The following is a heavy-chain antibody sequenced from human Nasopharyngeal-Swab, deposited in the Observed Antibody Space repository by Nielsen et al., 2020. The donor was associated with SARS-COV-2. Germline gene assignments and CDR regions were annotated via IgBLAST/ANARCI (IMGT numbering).Heavy chain of an antibody. Sequence: RQAPGKGLEWIGSIYYSGSTYYNPSLKSRVTISVDTSKNQFSLKLSSVTAADTAVYYCATYCSSTSCYVDYWGQGTLVTVSS. J-gene: IGHJ4*02. CDR3: ATYCSSTSCYVDY. D-gene: IGHD2-2*01. V-gene: IGHV4-39*07. CDR2: IYYSGST.